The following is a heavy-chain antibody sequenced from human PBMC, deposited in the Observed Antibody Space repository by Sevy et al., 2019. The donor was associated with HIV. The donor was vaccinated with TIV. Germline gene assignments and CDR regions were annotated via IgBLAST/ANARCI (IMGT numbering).Heavy chain of an antibody. CDR2: INPNSGGR. V-gene: IGHV1-2*02. CDR1: GYTFTDYY. J-gene: IGHJ4*02. D-gene: IGHD3-10*01. CDR3: ARDSRLRYGSGSYSY. Sequence: ASVKVSCKDSGYTFTDYYMHWVRQAPGQGLEWMGWINPNSGGRNYAQKFQGRVTMTRDTSISTAYMELSRLRSDDTAVYYCARDSRLRYGSGSYSYWGQGTLVTVSS.